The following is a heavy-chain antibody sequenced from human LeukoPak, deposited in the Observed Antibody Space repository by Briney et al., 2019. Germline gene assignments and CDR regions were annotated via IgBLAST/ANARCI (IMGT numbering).Heavy chain of an antibody. CDR1: GGSISSGGYY. D-gene: IGHD2-2*01. Sequence: PSETLSLTCTVSGGSISSGGYYWSWIRQHPGKGLEWIGYIYYSGSTYYNPSLKSRVTISVDTSKNQFSLKLSSVTAADTAVYYCARVKVVPGSNWFGPWGQGTLVTVSS. CDR2: IYYSGST. V-gene: IGHV4-31*03. CDR3: ARVKVVPGSNWFGP. J-gene: IGHJ5*02.